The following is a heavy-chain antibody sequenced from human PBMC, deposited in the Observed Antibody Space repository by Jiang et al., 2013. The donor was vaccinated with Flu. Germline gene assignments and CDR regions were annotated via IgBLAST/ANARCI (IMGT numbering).Heavy chain of an antibody. D-gene: IGHD2-2*01. V-gene: IGHV4-39*01. CDR1: GGSISGSIYY. J-gene: IGHJ4*01. CDR2: VYYSGST. CDR3: VRAGQTYQPLLWAAY. Sequence: LLKPSETLSLTCTVSGGSISGSIYYWGWIRQPPEKGLEWLGSVYYSGSTYYNPSLNIRVTMSVDTSKNQFSLRLKSMTAADTAVYYCVRAGQTYQPLLWAAYWGHGTLVTVSS.